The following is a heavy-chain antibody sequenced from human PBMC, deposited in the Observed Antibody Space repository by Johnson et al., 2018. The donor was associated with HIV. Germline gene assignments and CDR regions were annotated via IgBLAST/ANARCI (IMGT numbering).Heavy chain of an antibody. J-gene: IGHJ3*02. Sequence: QVQLVESGGGVVQPGRSLRLSCEASGITFSSYGMNWVRQAPGKGLEWVALMSNDGKNSFYADSVKGRFTISRDNSKNTVYLQINSLRVEDTAVYYCASPEGYYDSPDALDIWGQGTMVTVSS. V-gene: IGHV3-30*19. CDR1: GITFSSYG. CDR3: ASPEGYYDSPDALDI. CDR2: MSNDGKNS. D-gene: IGHD3-22*01.